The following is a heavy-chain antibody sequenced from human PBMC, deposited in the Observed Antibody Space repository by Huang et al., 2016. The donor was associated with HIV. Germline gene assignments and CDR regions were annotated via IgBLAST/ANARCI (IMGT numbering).Heavy chain of an antibody. Sequence: EVQLVESGGGLVQPGGSLRLSCAASGFTFSSYWMHWVRQVPWKGLGWVARIKRDGRRTSYADSVKGRFTISRDNAKNTLYLQMNSLRAEDTAVYYCARGSRQGKYYYGSGTAYWGQGTLVTVSS. D-gene: IGHD3-10*01. CDR1: GFTFSSYW. CDR2: IKRDGRRT. J-gene: IGHJ4*02. CDR3: ARGSRQGKYYYGSGTAY. V-gene: IGHV3-74*01.